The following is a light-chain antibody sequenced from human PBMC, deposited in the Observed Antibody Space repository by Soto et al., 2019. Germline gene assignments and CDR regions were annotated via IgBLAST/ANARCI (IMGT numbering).Light chain of an antibody. J-gene: IGKJ1*01. V-gene: IGKV1-5*03. Sequence: DIQMTQSPSTLSASVGDRVTITCRASQSISSWLVWYQQKPGKAPKLLMYKASSLQSGVPSRFSGSGSGTEFTLTISSLQPDDFAAYYCQQYSNYPETFGQGTKVEIK. CDR1: QSISSW. CDR2: KAS. CDR3: QQYSNYPET.